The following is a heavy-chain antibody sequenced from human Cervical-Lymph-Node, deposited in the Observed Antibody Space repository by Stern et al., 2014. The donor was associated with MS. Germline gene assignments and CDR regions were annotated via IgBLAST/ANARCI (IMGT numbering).Heavy chain of an antibody. D-gene: IGHD5-12*01. Sequence: QVQLVQSGGGVVQPGRSLRLSCAASGFTFSIYGMHWVRQAPGKGLEWLAGMSYDGSKKNYADSVKGRFTISRDNSKNTLYLEMNSLRAEDTAVYYCAKGMGWEVAAIIASWGQGTPVTVSP. CDR3: AKGMGWEVAAIIAS. V-gene: IGHV3-30*18. J-gene: IGHJ5*01. CDR1: GFTFSIYG. CDR2: MSYDGSKK.